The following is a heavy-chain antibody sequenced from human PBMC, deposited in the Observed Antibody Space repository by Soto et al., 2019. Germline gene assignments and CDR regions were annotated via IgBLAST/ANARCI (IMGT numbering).Heavy chain of an antibody. V-gene: IGHV3-7*04. J-gene: IGHJ3*02. CDR3: ARAMGTDGWSNHPFDI. CDR1: GFTFSRYW. CDR2: IKHDGSEK. Sequence: GWSLRLSCVASGFTFSRYWMDWVRQAPRKGLEWVATIKHDGSEKYYVDSVKGRFIISRDNAKNSVFLQMNGLRVEDTAVYFCARAMGTDGWSNHPFDIWG. D-gene: IGHD6-19*01.